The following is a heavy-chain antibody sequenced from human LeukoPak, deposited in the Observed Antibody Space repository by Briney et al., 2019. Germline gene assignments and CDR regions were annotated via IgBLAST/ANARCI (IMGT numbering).Heavy chain of an antibody. CDR2: INTDGSST. CDR3: AKAYGDYVPYYYGMDV. J-gene: IGHJ6*02. D-gene: IGHD4-17*01. Sequence: GGSLRLSCAASGFTFSNHWMQWVRQAPGKGLVWVSRINTDGSSTRYADSVKGRFTISRDNSKNTLYLQMNSLRAEDTAVYYCAKAYGDYVPYYYGMDVWGQGTTVTVSS. CDR1: GFTFSNHW. V-gene: IGHV3-74*01.